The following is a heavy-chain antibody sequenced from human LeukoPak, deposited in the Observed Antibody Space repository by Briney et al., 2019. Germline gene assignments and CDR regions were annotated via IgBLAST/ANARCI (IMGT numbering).Heavy chain of an antibody. J-gene: IGHJ4*02. CDR3: ARFTGPFDY. V-gene: IGHV3-48*01. CDR2: ISISSTTI. CDR1: GFTFSTYS. D-gene: IGHD1-14*01. Sequence: GGSLRLPCAASGFTFSTYSMNWVRQAPGRGLEWVSYISISSTTIYYADSVKGRFTISRDNAKNSLYLQMNSLRAEDTAVYYCARFTGPFDYWGQGTLVTVSS.